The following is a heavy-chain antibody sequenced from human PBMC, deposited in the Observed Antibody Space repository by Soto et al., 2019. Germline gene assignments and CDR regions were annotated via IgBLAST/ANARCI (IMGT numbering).Heavy chain of an antibody. Sequence: EVQLVESGGGWVQPGRSLRLSCADSGFTCDDYAMHWVRQAPGKGLEWVSGIRWNSGSIGYAGSVKGRFTISRDNAKNSLYLQMTRLRAEDTALYYCAKDRGLVLSFYFDYWGQGTLVTVSS. CDR2: IRWNSGSI. J-gene: IGHJ4*02. CDR3: AKDRGLVLSFYFDY. V-gene: IGHV3-9*01. CDR1: GFTCDDYA. D-gene: IGHD6-19*01.